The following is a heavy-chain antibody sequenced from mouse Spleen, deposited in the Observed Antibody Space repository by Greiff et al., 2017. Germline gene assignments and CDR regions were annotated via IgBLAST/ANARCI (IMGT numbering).Heavy chain of an antibody. D-gene: IGHD3-2*01. J-gene: IGHJ3*01. CDR2: IGSGGGNT. CDR3: ARLDSSGYWFAY. CDR1: GFTFSSYA. Sequence: EVKLMESGGGLVKLGGSLKLSCAASGFTFSSYAMSWVRQTPEKRLEWVATIGSGGGNTYYPDSVKGRFTISRDNAKNTLYLQMSSLKSEDTAMYYCARLDSSGYWFAYWGQGTLVTVSA. V-gene: IGHV5-9*04.